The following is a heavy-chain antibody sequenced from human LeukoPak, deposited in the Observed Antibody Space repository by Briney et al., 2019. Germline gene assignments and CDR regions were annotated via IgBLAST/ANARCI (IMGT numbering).Heavy chain of an antibody. CDR2: ISGRGDST. CDR1: GFTFSYYV. J-gene: IGHJ4*02. Sequence: GGSLRLSCVVSGFTFSYYVMSWVRQAPGKGLEWVSAISGRGDSTYYADSVKGRFTVSRDNSKNTLYLQMNTLRAEDTAVYYCAKYYYDSSGNRYCFDYWGQGTLVAVSS. D-gene: IGHD3-22*01. CDR3: AKYYYDSSGNRYCFDY. V-gene: IGHV3-23*01.